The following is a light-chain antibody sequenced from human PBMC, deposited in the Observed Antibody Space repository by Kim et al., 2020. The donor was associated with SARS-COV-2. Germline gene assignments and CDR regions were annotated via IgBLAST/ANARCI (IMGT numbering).Light chain of an antibody. V-gene: IGLV3-25*03. CDR1: PRPKQY. CDR2: KES. CDR3: QSADANGNVV. Sequence: SPGQTARIPRSGDPRPKQYAYWYQQKAGQAPVLIIHKESERDSGIPERFSGSSSGPTVTLTISGVQAEDEADFYSQSADANGNVVFGGGTKLTVL. J-gene: IGLJ2*01.